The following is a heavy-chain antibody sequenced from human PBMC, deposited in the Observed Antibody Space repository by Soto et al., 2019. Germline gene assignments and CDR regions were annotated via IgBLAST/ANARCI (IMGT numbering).Heavy chain of an antibody. CDR2: IYPGDSDT. V-gene: IGHV5-51*01. CDR1: GYSFTSYW. CDR3: ASYYYYDSSGYPHDYALDI. J-gene: IGHJ3*02. D-gene: IGHD3-22*01. Sequence: GESLKISCKGSGYSFTSYWIGWVRQMPGKGLEWMGIIYPGDSDTRYSPSFQGQVTISADKSISTAYLQWSSLKASDTAMYYCASYYYYDSSGYPHDYALDIWGQGTMVTVSS.